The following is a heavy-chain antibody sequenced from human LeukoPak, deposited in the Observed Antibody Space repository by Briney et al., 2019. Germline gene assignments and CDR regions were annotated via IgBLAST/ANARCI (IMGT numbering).Heavy chain of an antibody. Sequence: GGSLRLSCAASGFAFRSYGLSWVRQAPGKGLEWVSSVSSSGGITWNTDSVKGRITISRDFSKNTLFLLMNSLRAEDTAIYYCARHDGSGYYYPLDQWGQGTLVTVSS. J-gene: IGHJ4*02. V-gene: IGHV3-23*01. D-gene: IGHD3-10*01. CDR1: GFAFRSYG. CDR3: ARHDGSGYYYPLDQ. CDR2: VSSSGGIT.